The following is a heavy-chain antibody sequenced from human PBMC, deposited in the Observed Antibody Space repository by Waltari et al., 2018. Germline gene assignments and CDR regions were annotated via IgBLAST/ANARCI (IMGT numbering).Heavy chain of an antibody. CDR1: GFTFSSYA. CDR2: ISYDGSNK. D-gene: IGHD4-4*01. CDR3: AREKATVTTFLDY. Sequence: QVQLVESGGGVVQPGRSLRLSCAASGFTFSSYAMHWVRQAPGKGREWVAVISYDGSNKYYADSVKGRFTISRDNSKNTLYLQMNSLRAEDTAVYYCAREKATVTTFLDYWGQGTLVTVSS. J-gene: IGHJ4*02. V-gene: IGHV3-30-3*01.